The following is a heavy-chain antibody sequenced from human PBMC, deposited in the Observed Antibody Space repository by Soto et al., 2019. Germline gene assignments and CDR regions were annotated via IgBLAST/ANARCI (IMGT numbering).Heavy chain of an antibody. Sequence: ASVKVSCKASGYTFTSYAMHWVRQAPGQRLEWMGWINAGSGNTKYAQKFQGWVTMTWDTSTSTAYMELSRLRSDDTAVYYWAREAAYYDSSGYYRPFDYWGQGALVTVSS. CDR1: GYTFTSYA. D-gene: IGHD3-22*01. CDR3: AREAAYYDSSGYYRPFDY. V-gene: IGHV1-3*01. J-gene: IGHJ4*02. CDR2: INAGSGNT.